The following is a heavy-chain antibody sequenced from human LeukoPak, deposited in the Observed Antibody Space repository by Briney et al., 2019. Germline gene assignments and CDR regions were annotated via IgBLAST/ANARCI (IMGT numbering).Heavy chain of an antibody. CDR1: GFTVSSNY. CDR2: IYSGGNT. Sequence: GGSLRLSCAASGFTVSSNYMSWVRQAPGKGLEWVSVIYSGGNTYYADSVKGRFTISRDISKNTLYLQMNSLRAEDTAVYYCARDGDSSGPYYGMDVWGQGTTVTVSS. D-gene: IGHD3-22*01. CDR3: ARDGDSSGPYYGMDV. V-gene: IGHV3-66*01. J-gene: IGHJ6*02.